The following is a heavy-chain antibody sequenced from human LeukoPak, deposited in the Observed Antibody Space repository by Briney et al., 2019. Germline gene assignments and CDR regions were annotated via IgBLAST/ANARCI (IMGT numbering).Heavy chain of an antibody. J-gene: IGHJ4*02. CDR3: ARRRDSGSLQHFDY. D-gene: IGHD1-26*01. CDR1: GFTFSTYG. V-gene: IGHV3-11*01. CDR2: ISSSGSTI. Sequence: GGTLRLSCAASGFTFSTYGMSWIRQAPGKGLEWVSYISSSGSTIYYADSVKGRFTISRDNAKNSLYLQMNSLRAEDTAVYYCARRRDSGSLQHFDYWGQGTLVTVSS.